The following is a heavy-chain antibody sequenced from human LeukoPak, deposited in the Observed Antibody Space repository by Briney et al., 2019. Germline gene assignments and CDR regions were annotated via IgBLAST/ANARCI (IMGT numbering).Heavy chain of an antibody. D-gene: IGHD6-13*01. J-gene: IGHJ5*02. V-gene: IGHV4-30-4*01. CDR1: GGSISSGDYY. Sequence: SETLSLTCTVSGGSISSGDYYWSWIRQPPGKGLEWIGYIYYSGSTNYNPSLKSRVTTSVDTSKNQFSLKLSSVTAADTAVYYCAVPPGIAAAGTGFHGYNWFDPWGQGTLVTVSS. CDR2: IYYSGST. CDR3: AVPPGIAAAGTGFHGYNWFDP.